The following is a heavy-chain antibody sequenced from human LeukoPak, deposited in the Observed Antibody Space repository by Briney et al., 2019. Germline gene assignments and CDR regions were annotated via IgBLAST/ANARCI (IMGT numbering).Heavy chain of an antibody. J-gene: IGHJ3*02. CDR3: ARPYSSGWCLAFHI. CDR1: GGSISSYY. D-gene: IGHD6-19*01. CDR2: IYYSGST. V-gene: IGHV4-59*08. Sequence: PSETLSLTCTVSGGSISSYYWSWIRQPPGKGLEWIGYIYYSGSTNYNPSLKSRVTISVDTSKNQFSLKLSSVTAADTAVYYCARPYSSGWCLAFHIWGQGTMVTVSS.